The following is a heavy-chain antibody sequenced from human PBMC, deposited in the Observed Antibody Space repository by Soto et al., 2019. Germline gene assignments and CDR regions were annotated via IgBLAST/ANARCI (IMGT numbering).Heavy chain of an antibody. CDR1: GFTFSRYG. V-gene: IGHV3-48*01. CDR3: ASVMTQNWFDP. D-gene: IGHD2-21*02. Sequence: GGSLRLSCAASGFTFSRYGMNWVRQAPGKGLEWVSYISSSSSTIFYADSVKGRFNISRDNAKNSLYLQMNSLRAEDTAVYYCASVMTQNWFDPWGQGALVTGSA. CDR2: ISSSSSTI. J-gene: IGHJ5*02.